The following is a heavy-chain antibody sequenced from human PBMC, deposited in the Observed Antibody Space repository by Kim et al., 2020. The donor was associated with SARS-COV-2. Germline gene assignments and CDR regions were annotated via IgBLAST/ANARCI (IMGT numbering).Heavy chain of an antibody. D-gene: IGHD6-25*01. Sequence: YGDALKGRFTVSRNNAKNSLYLQMDGLRAEDTAVYYCARAEGLAAIDYWGQGSLVVVSS. CDR3: ARAEGLAAIDY. J-gene: IGHJ4*02. V-gene: IGHV3-11*01.